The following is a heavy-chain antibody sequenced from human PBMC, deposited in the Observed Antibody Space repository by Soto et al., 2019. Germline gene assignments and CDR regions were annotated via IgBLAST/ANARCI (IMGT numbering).Heavy chain of an antibody. CDR1: GFTFSTYG. CDR3: AREGPGLAAADY. Sequence: GSLRLSCAASGFTFSTYGMHWVRQAPGKGLEWVAVIWYDGSNKYYVDSVKGRFTISRDNSKNTLYLQMNSLRAEDTAVYYCAREGPGLAAADYWGQGTLVTGSS. V-gene: IGHV3-33*01. CDR2: IWYDGSNK. D-gene: IGHD6-13*01. J-gene: IGHJ4*02.